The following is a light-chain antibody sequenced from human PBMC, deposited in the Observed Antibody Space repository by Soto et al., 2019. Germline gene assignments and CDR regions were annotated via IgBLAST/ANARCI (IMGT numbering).Light chain of an antibody. CDR3: QQYDNLPPTWT. Sequence: DIQMTQSPSSLSASVGNRVTITCQASQDIATYLNWYQQKPGKAPNLLIYDASNLETGVLSRFSGGGSGTHFTFTISNLQPEDIATYYCQQYDNLPPTWTFGQGTKVEIE. CDR1: QDIATY. CDR2: DAS. J-gene: IGKJ1*01. V-gene: IGKV1-33*01.